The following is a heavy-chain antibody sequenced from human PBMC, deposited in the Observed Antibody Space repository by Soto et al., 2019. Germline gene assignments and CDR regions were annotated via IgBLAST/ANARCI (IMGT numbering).Heavy chain of an antibody. CDR3: AGRLTTAASLDY. CDR1: GFTVSNNH. V-gene: IGHV3-53*01. CDR2: VHGGGST. J-gene: IGHJ4*02. Sequence: VQLVESGGGLIQPGGSLRLSCAASGFTVSNNHMTWVRQAAGKGLELVSFVHGGGSTSYADSVKGRFTISRDNSKNTLYLQRDSLRADDPAIYYCAGRLTTAASLDYWGRGTLVTVSS. D-gene: IGHD3-16*01.